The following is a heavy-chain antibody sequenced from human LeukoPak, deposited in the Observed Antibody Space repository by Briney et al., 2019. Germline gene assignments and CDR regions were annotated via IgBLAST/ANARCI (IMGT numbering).Heavy chain of an antibody. CDR3: ARAAYYYGSGSYGGDFDY. D-gene: IGHD3-10*01. Sequence: ASVKVSCKASGYTFTSYDINWVRQATGQGLEWMGWMNPNSGNTGYAQKFQGRVTMTRNTSISTAYMELSSLRYEDTAAYYCARAAYYYGSGSYGGDFDYWGQGTLVTVSS. V-gene: IGHV1-8*01. J-gene: IGHJ4*02. CDR2: MNPNSGNT. CDR1: GYTFTSYD.